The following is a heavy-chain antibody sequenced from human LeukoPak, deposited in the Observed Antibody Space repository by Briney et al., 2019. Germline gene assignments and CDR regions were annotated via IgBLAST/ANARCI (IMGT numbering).Heavy chain of an antibody. Sequence: GGSLRLSCVGSGFTFTTYWMSWVRQAPRKGLEWVANIKQDGSEKYYVDSVKGRFTISRDNAKNSLFLQMNSLRAEDTAVYYCARVLRYCSGGNCYSGGLGYMDVWGKGTTVTISS. CDR2: IKQDGSEK. CDR3: ARVLRYCSGGNCYSGGLGYMDV. CDR1: GFTFTTYW. J-gene: IGHJ6*03. V-gene: IGHV3-7*03. D-gene: IGHD2-15*01.